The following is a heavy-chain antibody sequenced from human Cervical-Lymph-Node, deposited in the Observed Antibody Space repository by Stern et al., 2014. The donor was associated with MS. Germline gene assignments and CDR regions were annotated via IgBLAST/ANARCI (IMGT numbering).Heavy chain of an antibody. CDR3: ARADYVWGSPQKWFFDY. J-gene: IGHJ4*02. D-gene: IGHD3-16*01. CDR1: GYTFTSYS. Sequence: EQLVESGAELKKPGASVKVSCKVSGYTFTSYSITWVRQAPGQGLEWMGRISANNGNTDYAQKFQGRVTMTTDTSTSTAYMELRSLRSDDTAVYYCARADYVWGSPQKWFFDYWGQGTLVTVSS. CDR2: ISANNGNT. V-gene: IGHV1-18*01.